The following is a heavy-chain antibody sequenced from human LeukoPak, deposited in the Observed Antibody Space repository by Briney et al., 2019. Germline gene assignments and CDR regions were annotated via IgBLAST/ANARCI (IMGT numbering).Heavy chain of an antibody. CDR2: IIPIFGTA. J-gene: IGHJ4*02. CDR3: ARPTGIVGATLFY. CDR1: GGTFSSYA. V-gene: IGHV1-69*13. Sequence: ASVKVSCKASGGTFSSYAISWVRQAPGQGLEWMGGIIPIFGTANYAQKFQGRVTITEDESTSTAYMELSSLRSEDTAVYYCARPTGIVGATLFYWGQGTLVTVSS. D-gene: IGHD1-26*01.